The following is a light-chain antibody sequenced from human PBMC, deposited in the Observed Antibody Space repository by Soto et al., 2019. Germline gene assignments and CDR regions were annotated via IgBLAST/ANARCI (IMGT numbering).Light chain of an antibody. J-gene: IGLJ1*01. CDR2: EGS. CDR1: SSDVGTYNL. CDR3: CSYAGFSYV. Sequence: QSVLTQPASVSGSPGQSITISCTGTSSDVGTYNLVSWYQQYPGKAPKLMIYEGSKRPSGVSNRFSGSKSGNTASLTVSGLQAEDEADYYCCSYAGFSYVSGNGTKVTVL. V-gene: IGLV2-23*01.